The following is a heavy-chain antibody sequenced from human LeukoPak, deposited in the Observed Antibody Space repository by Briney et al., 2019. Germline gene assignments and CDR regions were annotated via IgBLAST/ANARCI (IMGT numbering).Heavy chain of an antibody. CDR2: ISAYNGNT. Sequence: GASVKVSCKASGYTFTSYGISWVRQAPGQGLEWMGWISAYNGNTNYAQKLQGRVTMTTDTSTSTAYMELRSLRSDDTAVYYCARVSGYYDSSGYYNLPGDYYYYYMDVWGKGTTVTVSS. CDR3: ARVSGYYDSSGYYNLPGDYYYYYMDV. D-gene: IGHD3-22*01. V-gene: IGHV1-18*01. J-gene: IGHJ6*03. CDR1: GYTFTSYG.